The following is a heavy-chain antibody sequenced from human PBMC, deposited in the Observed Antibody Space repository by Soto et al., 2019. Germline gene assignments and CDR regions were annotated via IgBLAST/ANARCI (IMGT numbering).Heavy chain of an antibody. Sequence: QVQLVESGGGLVKPGGSLRLSCAASGFTFRDNYMTWIRQAPGKGLQWISYITSSGSYRHYADSVKGRFTISRDNANNSLYLQMNNLRAEDTAVYYCAKNPNYYYYMDVWGKGITVIVSS. V-gene: IGHV3-11*01. CDR2: ITSSGSYR. CDR3: AKNPNYYYYMDV. CDR1: GFTFRDNY. J-gene: IGHJ6*03.